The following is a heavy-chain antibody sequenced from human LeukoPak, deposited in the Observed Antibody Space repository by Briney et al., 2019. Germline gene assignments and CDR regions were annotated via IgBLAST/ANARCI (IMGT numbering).Heavy chain of an antibody. D-gene: IGHD3-16*01. J-gene: IGHJ4*02. V-gene: IGHV3-66*01. CDR3: ARLFWGMTTFET. Sequence: GGSLRLSCAASGFTVSSNYMSWVRQAPGKGLEWVSVIYSGGSTYYADSVKGRFTISRDNSKNTLYLQMNSLRAEGTAVYYCARLFWGMTTFETWGQGTLVTVSS. CDR2: IYSGGST. CDR1: GFTVSSNY.